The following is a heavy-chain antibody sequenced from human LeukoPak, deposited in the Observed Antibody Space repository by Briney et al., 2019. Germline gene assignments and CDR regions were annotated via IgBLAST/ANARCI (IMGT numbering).Heavy chain of an antibody. J-gene: IGHJ4*02. CDR3: AKPRAVGVTAFFDY. CDR2: VSGSGGST. CDR1: RFTLSSLA. V-gene: IGHV3-23*01. Sequence: GGSLTLSCTPSRFTLSSLAMRWVRHAPEGGREWVSSVSGSGGSTYYADSVTGPFTISRDNSKNTPYLQMNSLRAEDTAIYYCAKPRAVGVTAFFDYWGQGTLVTVSS.